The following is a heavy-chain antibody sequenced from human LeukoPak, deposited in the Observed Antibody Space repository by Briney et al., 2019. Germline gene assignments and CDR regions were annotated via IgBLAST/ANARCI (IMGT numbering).Heavy chain of an antibody. CDR2: IWYDGSNK. D-gene: IGHD3-10*01. V-gene: IGHV3-30*02. CDR1: GFTFSSYG. CDR3: AKSRGDHQGFDY. Sequence: GGSLRLSCAASGFTFSSYGMHWVRQAPGKGLEWVAVIWYDGSNKYYADSVKGRFTISRDNSKNTLYLQMNSLRAEDTAVYYCAKSRGDHQGFDYWGQGTLVTVSS. J-gene: IGHJ4*02.